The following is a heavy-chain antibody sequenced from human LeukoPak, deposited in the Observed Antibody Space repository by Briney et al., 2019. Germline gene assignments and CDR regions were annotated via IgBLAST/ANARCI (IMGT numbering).Heavy chain of an antibody. Sequence: TSETLSLTCAVYGGSFSGYYWSWIRQSPGKGLEWIGYIHNSGRTNYNPSLKSRVTGFVDTSKNHVSLRLSSVTAADTAVYYCARHGTISSESYFDYWGQGALVTVSS. V-gene: IGHV4-59*08. CDR2: IHNSGRT. CDR1: GGSFSGYY. J-gene: IGHJ4*02. CDR3: ARHGTISSESYFDY. D-gene: IGHD1-14*01.